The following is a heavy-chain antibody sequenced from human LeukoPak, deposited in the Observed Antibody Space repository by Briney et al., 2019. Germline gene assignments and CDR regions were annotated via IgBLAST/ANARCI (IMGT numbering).Heavy chain of an antibody. CDR3: ARSRPGTSRGEPITEY. CDR1: GFTFSSYA. J-gene: IGHJ4*02. CDR2: ISYDGSNK. Sequence: GRSLRLSCAASGFTFSSYAMHWVRQAPGKGLEWVAVISYDGSNKYYADSVKGRFTISRDNSKNTLYLQMNSLRAEDTAVYYCARSRPGTSRGEPITEYWGQGPLVSVFS. D-gene: IGHD2-2*01. V-gene: IGHV3-30*04.